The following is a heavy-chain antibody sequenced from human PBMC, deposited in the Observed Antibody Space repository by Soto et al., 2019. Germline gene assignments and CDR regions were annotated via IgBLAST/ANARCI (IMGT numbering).Heavy chain of an antibody. CDR2: ISGSGEKT. V-gene: IGHV3-23*01. J-gene: IGHJ6*03. CDR1: GFPFSDYA. D-gene: IGHD2-2*01. Sequence: EVRLLESGGGLVQPGGSLSLSCAVSGFPFSDYAMAWVRLAPGKVLEWVSAISGSGEKTYYADAVKGRFTISRDNSKNTIHLQMTSMRAGDTALYYCCKPARPVETSPLAKYYYFYMHVWGTGTAVT. CDR3: CKPARPVETSPLAKYYYFYMHV.